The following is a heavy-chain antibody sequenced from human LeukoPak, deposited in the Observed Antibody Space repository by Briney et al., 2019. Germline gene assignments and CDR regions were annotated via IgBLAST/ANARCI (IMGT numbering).Heavy chain of an antibody. CDR2: ISGSGGST. CDR1: GFTFSSYG. V-gene: IGHV3-23*01. CDR3: AGGTSGHYFDY. J-gene: IGHJ4*02. Sequence: PGGSLRLSCAASGFTFSSYGMSWVRKAPGKGLGWVSAISGSGGSTYYADSVKGGFTISRDNSKNTLYLQMNSLRAEDTAVYYCAGGTSGHYFDYWGQGTLVTVSS. D-gene: IGHD2-15*01.